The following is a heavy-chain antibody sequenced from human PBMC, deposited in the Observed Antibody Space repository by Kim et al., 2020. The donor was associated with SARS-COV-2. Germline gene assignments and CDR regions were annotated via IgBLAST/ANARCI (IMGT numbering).Heavy chain of an antibody. D-gene: IGHD3-22*01. CDR2: ISSNSGHT. CDR1: GYSFSNYG. J-gene: IGHJ4*01. Sequence: ASVKVSCKASGYSFSNYGLVWARQAPGQGLEGMGWISSNSGHTKYAQNVQGRVTLTTDTFTNTGYMELSSLRSDDTAVYYCAPYYDSNSYRGQWDWGQGTPVTVSS. V-gene: IGHV1-18*01. CDR3: APYYDSNSYRGQWD.